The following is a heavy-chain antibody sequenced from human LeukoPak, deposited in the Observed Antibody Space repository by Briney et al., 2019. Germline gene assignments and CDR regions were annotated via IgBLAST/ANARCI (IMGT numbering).Heavy chain of an antibody. Sequence: GSLRLFCAASGFTFSRYSMNWVRQAPGKGVGWVSYISQSSDRIYHADSVKGRFTISRDNAKSSLYLQMDSLRVEDTAVYYCARDLLNDEGSSYFFDQWGQGTLVTVAS. CDR1: GFTFSRYS. V-gene: IGHV3-48*04. J-gene: IGHJ4*02. D-gene: IGHD2-2*01. CDR2: ISQSSDRI. CDR3: ARDLLNDEGSSYFFDQ.